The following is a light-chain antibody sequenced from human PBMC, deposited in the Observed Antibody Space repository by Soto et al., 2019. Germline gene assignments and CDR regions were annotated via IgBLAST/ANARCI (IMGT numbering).Light chain of an antibody. Sequence: QSVLTQPASVSGSPGHSITISCPGNSSDVGGYNYVSWYQQHPGKAPKLMIYDVSNRPSGVSNRFSGSKSGNTASLTISGLQAEDEADYCCSSYTSSSTLLYVFGTGTKVTVL. J-gene: IGLJ1*01. CDR1: SSDVGGYNY. CDR2: DVS. CDR3: SSYTSSSTLLYV. V-gene: IGLV2-14*01.